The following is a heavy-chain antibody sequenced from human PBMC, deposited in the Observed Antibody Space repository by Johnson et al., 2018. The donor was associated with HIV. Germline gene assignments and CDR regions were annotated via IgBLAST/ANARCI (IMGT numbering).Heavy chain of an antibody. CDR3: ARAGGAVRVNGFDM. CDR2: LSYDGSNK. V-gene: IGHV3-30-3*01. J-gene: IGHJ3*02. CDR1: GFTVSNKY. Sequence: QVQLVESGGGLVQPGGSLRLSCAASGFTVSNKYMSWVRQAPGKGLEWVAVLSYDGSNKLYADSVRGRFTISRDNAKNSLYLQMNSLRAEDTAVYYCARAGGAVRVNGFDMWGQGTMVTVSS. D-gene: IGHD6-19*01.